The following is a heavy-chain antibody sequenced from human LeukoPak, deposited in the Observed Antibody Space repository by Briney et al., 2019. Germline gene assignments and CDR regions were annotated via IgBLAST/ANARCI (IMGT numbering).Heavy chain of an antibody. CDR2: IYSGGST. V-gene: IGHV3-66*01. D-gene: IGHD3-22*01. J-gene: IGHJ4*02. CDR1: GFTVSSNY. Sequence: GGSLRLSCAASGFTVSSNYMSWVRQAPGKGLEWVSVIYSGGSTYYADPVKGRFTISRDNSKNTLYLQMNSLRAEDTAVYYCARGPHYYDSSGYHHFDYWGQGTLVTVSS. CDR3: ARGPHYYDSSGYHHFDY.